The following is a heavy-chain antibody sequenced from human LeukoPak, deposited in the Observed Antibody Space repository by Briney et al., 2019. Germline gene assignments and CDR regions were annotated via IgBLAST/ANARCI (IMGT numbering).Heavy chain of an antibody. D-gene: IGHD3-22*01. CDR2: ISGSGGST. V-gene: IGHV3-23*01. J-gene: IGHJ4*02. CDR3: AKDRDYYDSSGSLDY. CDR1: GFTFSSYA. Sequence: GGSLRLSCAASGFTFSSYAMSWVRQAPGKGLEGVSAISGSGGSTYYADSVKGRFTISRDNSKNTLYLQMNSLRAEDTAVYYCAKDRDYYDSSGSLDYWGQGTLVTVSS.